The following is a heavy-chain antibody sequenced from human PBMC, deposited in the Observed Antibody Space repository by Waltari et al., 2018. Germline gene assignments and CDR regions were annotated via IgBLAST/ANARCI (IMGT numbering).Heavy chain of an antibody. CDR1: GYSISSGYY. CDR2: IYHSEST. Sequence: QVQLQESGPGLVKPSETLSLTCAVSGYSISSGYYWGWIRQPPGTGLAWIGSIYHSESTYYNPSLKSRVTISVDTSKNQFSLKLSSVTAADTAVYYCARQGVIITSPWFDPWGQGTLVTVSS. CDR3: ARQGVIITSPWFDP. D-gene: IGHD3-10*01. J-gene: IGHJ5*02. V-gene: IGHV4-38-2*01.